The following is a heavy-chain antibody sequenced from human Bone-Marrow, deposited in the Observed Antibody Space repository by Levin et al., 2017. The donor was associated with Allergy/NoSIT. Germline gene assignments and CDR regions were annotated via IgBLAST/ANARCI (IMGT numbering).Heavy chain of an antibody. CDR3: ARGIEQWHYLDL. CDR2: INQDGRET. V-gene: IGHV3-7*04. CDR1: GFTFTNFW. D-gene: IGHD2-21*01. Sequence: GGSLRLSCEASGFTFTNFWMIWVRQAPGRGLEWVANINQDGRETYYVDSVKGRFTISRDNARNSLYLQMNSLRAEDSAAYFCARGIEQWHYLDLWGQGTLVTVSS. J-gene: IGHJ5*02.